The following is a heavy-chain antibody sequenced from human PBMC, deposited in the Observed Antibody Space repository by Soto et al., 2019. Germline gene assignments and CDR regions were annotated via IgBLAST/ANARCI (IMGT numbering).Heavy chain of an antibody. CDR2: ISGSGDGT. CDR1: GFTFSSYA. Sequence: LRLSCAASGFTFSSYAMSWVRQAPGKGLEWVSAISGSGDGTYYADSVKGRFTISRDTSKNTLYLQMNSLRAEDTAVYYCAKHKGEAGNYGMDVWGQGTTVTVSS. D-gene: IGHD6-13*01. J-gene: IGHJ6*02. CDR3: AKHKGEAGNYGMDV. V-gene: IGHV3-23*01.